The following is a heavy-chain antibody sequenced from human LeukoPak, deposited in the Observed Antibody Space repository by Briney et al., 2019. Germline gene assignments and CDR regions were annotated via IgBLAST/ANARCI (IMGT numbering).Heavy chain of an antibody. V-gene: IGHV4-59*08. D-gene: IGHD3-22*01. Sequence: SETLSLTCAVYGGSFSGYYWSWIRQPPGKGLEWIGYIYYSGSTNYNPSLKSRVTISVDTSKNQFSLKLSSVTAADTAVYYCARQGDYYDSSGYYPFDYWGQGTLVTVSS. CDR1: GGSFSGYY. CDR3: ARQGDYYDSSGYYPFDY. CDR2: IYYSGST. J-gene: IGHJ4*02.